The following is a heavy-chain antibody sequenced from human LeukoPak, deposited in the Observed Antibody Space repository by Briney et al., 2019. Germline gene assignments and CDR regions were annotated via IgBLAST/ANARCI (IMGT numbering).Heavy chain of an antibody. CDR3: AHKAVYCSGGSCYFDAFDI. CDR2: IYYDGDK. J-gene: IGHJ3*02. D-gene: IGHD2-15*01. V-gene: IGHV2-5*02. CDR1: GFSLSTSGVG. Sequence: SGPTLVKPTQTLTLTCTFAGFSLSTSGVGVGWIRQPPGKALEWLALIYYDGDKRYSPSLKSRLTITKDTSKNQVVLTMTNMDPVDTATYYCAHKAVYCSGGSCYFDAFDIWGQGTMVTVSS.